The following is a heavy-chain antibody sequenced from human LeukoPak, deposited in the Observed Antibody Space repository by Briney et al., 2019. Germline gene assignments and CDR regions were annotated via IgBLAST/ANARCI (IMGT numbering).Heavy chain of an antibody. CDR1: GGSISSSYYY. J-gene: IGHJ5*02. CDR2: IYYSGST. D-gene: IGHD6-6*01. Sequence: PSETLSLTCTVSGGSISSSYYYWGWIRQPPGKGLEWIGSIYYSGSTYYNPSLKSRVTISVDTSKNQFSLKLRSVTAADTAVYYCARGRVAARRGGGRFDPWGQGTLVTVSS. V-gene: IGHV4-39*01. CDR3: ARGRVAARRGGGRFDP.